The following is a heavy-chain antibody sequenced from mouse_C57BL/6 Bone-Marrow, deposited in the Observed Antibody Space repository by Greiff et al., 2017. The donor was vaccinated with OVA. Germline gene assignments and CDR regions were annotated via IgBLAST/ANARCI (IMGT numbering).Heavy chain of an antibody. J-gene: IGHJ1*03. CDR1: GYTFTSYW. V-gene: IGHV1-7*01. CDR2: INPSSGYT. CDR3: ARDDSYWYFDF. Sequence: QVQLQQSGAELAKPGASVKLSCKASGYTFTSYWMHWVKQRPGQGLEWIGYINPSSGYTKYNQTFKDKATLTADKSSSTAYMQLSSLTYEDSAVDYCARDDSYWYFDFWGTGTTVTVSA. D-gene: IGHD2-4*01.